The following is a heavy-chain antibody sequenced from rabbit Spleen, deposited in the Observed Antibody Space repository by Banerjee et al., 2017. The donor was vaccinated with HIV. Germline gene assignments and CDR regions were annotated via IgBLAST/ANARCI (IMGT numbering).Heavy chain of an antibody. Sequence: QSLEESGGRLVTPGTPLTLTCTVSGFSLSNFAVSWVRQAPGKGLEWIGIIDASGSTYYASWAKGRFTISKTSTTVDLKMTSPTTEDTATYFCARTHTDSSSYSAWGPGTLVTVS. V-gene: IGHV1S69*01. CDR1: GFSLSNFA. J-gene: IGHJ2*01. D-gene: IGHD1-1*01. CDR3: ARTHTDSSSYSA. CDR2: IDASGST.